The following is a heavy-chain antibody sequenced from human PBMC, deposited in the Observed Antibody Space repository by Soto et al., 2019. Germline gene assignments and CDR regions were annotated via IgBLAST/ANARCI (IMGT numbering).Heavy chain of an antibody. V-gene: IGHV3-49*03. D-gene: IGHD1-7*01. Sequence: QPGGSLRLSCTASGFTFGAYAMSWFRQAPGKGLEWVGFIRGKAYGGTTEYAASVKGRFTISRDDSRSIAYLQVNSLETEDTAVYYCTRGQAGLELAPYYFDQWGQGTLVTVSS. J-gene: IGHJ4*02. CDR3: TRGQAGLELAPYYFDQ. CDR2: IRGKAYGGTT. CDR1: GFTFGAYA.